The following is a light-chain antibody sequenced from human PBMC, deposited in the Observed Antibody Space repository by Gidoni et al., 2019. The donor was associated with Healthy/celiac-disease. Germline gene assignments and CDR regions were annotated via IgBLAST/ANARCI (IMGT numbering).Light chain of an antibody. CDR3: QQYGSTPLFT. V-gene: IGKV3-20*01. J-gene: IGKJ4*01. Sequence: EIVLTHPPGTLSLSPGERATLSCRASQSVSSSYLAWYQQKPGQAPRLLIYGASSRATGVPDRFSGSGSGTDFTLTISRLEPEDFAVYYCQQYGSTPLFTFGPGTKVEIK. CDR1: QSVSSSY. CDR2: GAS.